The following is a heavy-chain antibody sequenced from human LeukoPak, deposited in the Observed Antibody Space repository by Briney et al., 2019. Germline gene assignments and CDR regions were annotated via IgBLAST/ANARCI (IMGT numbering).Heavy chain of an antibody. D-gene: IGHD3-10*01. V-gene: IGHV3-33*01. CDR1: GFTFSSYG. CDR2: IWYDGSNR. CDR3: AREEEPYYYGSGIDN. Sequence: PGGSLRLSCAASGFTFSSYGMHWVRQAPGKGLEWVAVIWYDGSNRYYADSVKGRFTISRDNSKNTLYLQMNSLRAEDTAVYYCAREEEPYYYGSGIDNWGQGTLVTVSS. J-gene: IGHJ4*02.